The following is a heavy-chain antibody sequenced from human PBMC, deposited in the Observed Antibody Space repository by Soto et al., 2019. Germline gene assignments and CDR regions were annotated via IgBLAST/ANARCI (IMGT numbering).Heavy chain of an antibody. Sequence: SETLSLTCTVSGGSISSGGYYWSRIRQHPGKGLEWIGYIYYSGSTYYNPSLKSRVTISVDTSKNQFSLKLSSVTAADTAVYYCARDVRGPYYYYGMDVWGQGTTVTVSS. D-gene: IGHD3-10*02. CDR3: ARDVRGPYYYYGMDV. J-gene: IGHJ6*02. CDR1: GGSISSGGYY. V-gene: IGHV4-31*03. CDR2: IYYSGST.